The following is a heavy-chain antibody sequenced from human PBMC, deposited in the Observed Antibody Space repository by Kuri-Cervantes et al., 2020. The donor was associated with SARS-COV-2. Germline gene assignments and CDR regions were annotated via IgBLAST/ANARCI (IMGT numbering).Heavy chain of an antibody. CDR2: IYSGGST. J-gene: IGHJ4*02. Sequence: GESLKISCAASGFIVSSNYMSWVRQAPGKGLEWVSVIYSGGSTYYADSVKGRFTISRDNSKNTLYLQMNSLRAEDTAVYYCARALGNYWGQGTLVTVSS. CDR1: GFIVSSNY. V-gene: IGHV3-53*01. CDR3: ARALGNY.